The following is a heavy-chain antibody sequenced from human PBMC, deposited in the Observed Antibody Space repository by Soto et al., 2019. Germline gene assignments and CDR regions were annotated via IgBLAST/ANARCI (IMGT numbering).Heavy chain of an antibody. J-gene: IGHJ5*02. Sequence: SETLSLTCTVSGGSIRSGDYFWTWIRQPPGKGLEWIGYIYSSGGTYYIPSLRSRLTISVDTSKTQFSLNLNSVTAADTAVYYCARSPHRVVNWFDPWGQGTLVTVS. V-gene: IGHV4-30-4*01. CDR3: ARSPHRVVNWFDP. D-gene: IGHD2-15*01. CDR2: IYSSGGT. CDR1: GGSIRSGDYF.